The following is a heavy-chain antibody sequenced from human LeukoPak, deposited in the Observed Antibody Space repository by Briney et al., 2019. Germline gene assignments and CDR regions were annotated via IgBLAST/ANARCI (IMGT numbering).Heavy chain of an antibody. V-gene: IGHV3-7*03. CDR3: AKFHFGSGWFDP. D-gene: IGHD3-3*01. Sequence: DSVKGRFTISRDNAKNSLYLQMNSLRAEDTAVYYCAKFHFGSGWFDPGGQGTLATVSS. J-gene: IGHJ5*02.